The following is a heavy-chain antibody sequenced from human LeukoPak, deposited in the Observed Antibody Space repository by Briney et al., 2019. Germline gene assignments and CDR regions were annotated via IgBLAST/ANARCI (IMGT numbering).Heavy chain of an antibody. J-gene: IGHJ4*02. V-gene: IGHV3-23*01. D-gene: IGHD2-21*01. CDR1: RFTFSSYA. Sequence: GGSLRLSCAASRFTFSSYAMSWLRQPPGKGLEWVSVTNSGGGTTFNADSVKGRFTISRDNSKNTLYLQMNSLRAEDTAIYYCAKPGDTSQYFFDYWGQGTLVTVSS. CDR3: AKPGDTSQYFFDY. CDR2: TNSGGGTT.